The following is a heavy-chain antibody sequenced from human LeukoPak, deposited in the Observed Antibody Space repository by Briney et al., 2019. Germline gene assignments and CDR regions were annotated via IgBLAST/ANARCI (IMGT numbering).Heavy chain of an antibody. V-gene: IGHV1-2*06. D-gene: IGHD6-19*01. CDR1: GYTFTGYN. CDR3: ERDRSRGSSGWYGY. CDR2: INPNSVVT. J-gene: IGHJ4*02. Sequence: ASVKVSCEASGYTFTGYNMHWVRQAPGQGLEWMGRINPNSVVTNYAQKFQSRVTMTTDTSISTAYMELSRLRSDDTAVYDCERDRSRGSSGWYGYWGQGTLVTVSS.